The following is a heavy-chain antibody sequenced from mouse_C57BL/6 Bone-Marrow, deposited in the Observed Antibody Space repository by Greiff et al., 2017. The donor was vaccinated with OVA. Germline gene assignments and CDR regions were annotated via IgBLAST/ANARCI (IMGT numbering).Heavy chain of an antibody. CDR2: ISDGGSYT. V-gene: IGHV5-4*01. J-gene: IGHJ4*01. CDR1: GFTFSSYA. D-gene: IGHD2-4*01. Sequence: EVQRVESGGGLVKPGGSLKLSCAASGFTFSSYAMSWVRQTPDKRLEWVATISDGGSYTYYPDNVKGRFTISRDNAKNNLYLQMSHLKSEDTAMYYCADYDDAMDYWGQGTSVTVSS. CDR3: ADYDDAMDY.